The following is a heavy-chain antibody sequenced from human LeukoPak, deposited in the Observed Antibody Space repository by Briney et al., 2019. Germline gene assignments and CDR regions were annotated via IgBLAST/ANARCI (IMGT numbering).Heavy chain of an antibody. Sequence: GASVKVSCKASGYTFTSYDINWVRQATGQGLEWMGWMNPNSGNTGYAQKFQGRVTMTRNTSISTAYMELSSLRSEDTAVYYCARGPRPRSLYYDFWSGYYFAEYFQHWGQGTLVTVSS. V-gene: IGHV1-8*01. D-gene: IGHD3-3*01. CDR1: GYTFTSYD. CDR2: MNPNSGNT. J-gene: IGHJ1*01. CDR3: ARGPRPRSLYYDFWSGYYFAEYFQH.